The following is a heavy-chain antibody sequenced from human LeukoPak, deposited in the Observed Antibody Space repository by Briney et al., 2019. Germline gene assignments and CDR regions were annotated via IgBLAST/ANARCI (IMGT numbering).Heavy chain of an antibody. CDR3: ARDSRQWLIRYRFDY. D-gene: IGHD6-19*01. J-gene: IGHJ4*02. Sequence: SVKVSCKASGGTFSSYAISWVRQAPGQGLEWMGGIIPIFGTANYAQKFQGRVTITADESTSTAYMELSSLRSEDTAVYYSARDSRQWLIRYRFDYWGQGTLVTVSS. V-gene: IGHV1-69*13. CDR2: IIPIFGTA. CDR1: GGTFSSYA.